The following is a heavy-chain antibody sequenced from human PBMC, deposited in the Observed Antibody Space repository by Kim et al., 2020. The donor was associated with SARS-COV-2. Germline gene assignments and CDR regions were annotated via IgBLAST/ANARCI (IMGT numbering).Heavy chain of an antibody. CDR2: IYSGGST. D-gene: IGHD5-12*01. Sequence: GGSLRLSCAASGFTVSSNYMSWVRQAPGKGLEWVSVIYSGGSTYYADSVKGRFTISRDNSKNTLYLQMNSLRAEDTAVYYCARVDSGYDSQDYWGQGTLVTVSS. CDR1: GFTVSSNY. CDR3: ARVDSGYDSQDY. J-gene: IGHJ4*02. V-gene: IGHV3-53*01.